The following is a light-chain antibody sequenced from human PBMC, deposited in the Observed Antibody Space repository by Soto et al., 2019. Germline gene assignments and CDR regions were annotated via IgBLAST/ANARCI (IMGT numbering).Light chain of an antibody. J-gene: IGKJ1*01. CDR3: QQYGGSPT. V-gene: IGKV3-20*01. CDR2: GAS. Sequence: EIVLTQSPGTLSLSPGESATLSCRASQSVSSSYLAWYQQKPGQAARLLIYGASSRATGIPDRFSGSGSGTDFTLTISRLEPEDFAVYYCQQYGGSPTFGQGTKV. CDR1: QSVSSSY.